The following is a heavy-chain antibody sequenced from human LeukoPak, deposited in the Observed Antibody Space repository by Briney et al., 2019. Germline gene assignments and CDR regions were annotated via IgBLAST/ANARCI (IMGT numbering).Heavy chain of an antibody. D-gene: IGHD6-19*01. Sequence: GESLKISCQGSGYSFTTYWLGWVRQMPGQGLEWMGIIYPGDSDTRYSPSFQGQVTISADKSISTAYLQWSSLKASDTAMYYCANSQYSSGWAYFDYWGQGTLVTVSS. CDR2: IYPGDSDT. CDR1: GYSFTTYW. CDR3: ANSQYSSGWAYFDY. J-gene: IGHJ4*02. V-gene: IGHV5-51*01.